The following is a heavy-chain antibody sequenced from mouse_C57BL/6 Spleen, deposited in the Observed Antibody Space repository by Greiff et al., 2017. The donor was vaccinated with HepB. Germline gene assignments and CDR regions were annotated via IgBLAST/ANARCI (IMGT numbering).Heavy chain of an antibody. CDR3: ARPPNLLLNWYFDV. CDR2: ISNGGGST. D-gene: IGHD1-1*01. V-gene: IGHV5-12*01. CDR1: GFTFSDYY. Sequence: EVQLVESGGGLVQPGGSLKLSCAASGFTFSDYYMYWVRQTPEKRLEWVAYISNGGGSTYYPDTVKGRFTISRDNAKNTLYLQMSRLKSEDTAMYYCARPPNLLLNWYFDVWGTGTTVTVSS. J-gene: IGHJ1*03.